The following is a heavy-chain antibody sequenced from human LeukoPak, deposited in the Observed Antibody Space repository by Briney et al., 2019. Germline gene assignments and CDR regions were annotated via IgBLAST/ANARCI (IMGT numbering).Heavy chain of an antibody. D-gene: IGHD3-3*01. J-gene: IGHJ5*02. CDR3: ASHTIFNWFDP. CDR2: IYTSGST. Sequence: PSETLSLTCTVSGGSISSYYWSWIRQPAGKGLEWIGRIYTSGSTNYNSSLKSRVTMSVDTSKNQFSLKLSSVTAADTAVYYCASHTIFNWFDPWGQGTLVTVSS. V-gene: IGHV4-4*07. CDR1: GGSISSYY.